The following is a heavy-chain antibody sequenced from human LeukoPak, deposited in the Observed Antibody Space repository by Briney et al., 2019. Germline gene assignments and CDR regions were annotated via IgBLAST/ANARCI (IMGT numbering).Heavy chain of an antibody. Sequence: PGGSLRLSCAASGLTFSSYSMTWVRQAPGKGLEWVANINQDGSEKYYVDSVKGRFTISRDNAKNSLYLQMNSLRAEDTAVYYCARDDAFDIWGQGTMVTVSS. CDR1: GLTFSSYS. CDR2: INQDGSEK. V-gene: IGHV3-7*01. CDR3: ARDDAFDI. J-gene: IGHJ3*02.